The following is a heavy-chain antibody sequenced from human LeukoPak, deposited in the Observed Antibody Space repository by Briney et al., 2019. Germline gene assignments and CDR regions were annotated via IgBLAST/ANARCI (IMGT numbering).Heavy chain of an antibody. CDR3: ARFLPDTADDY. V-gene: IGHV1-2*02. CDR1: GYTFTSYD. CDR2: INPNSGGT. D-gene: IGHD5-18*01. J-gene: IGHJ4*02. Sequence: ASVKVSCKASGYTFTSYDINWVRQATGRGLEWMGWINPNSGGTNYAQKFQGRVTLTRDTSISTVYMELSRLRSDDTAVYYCARFLPDTADDYWGQGTLVTVSS.